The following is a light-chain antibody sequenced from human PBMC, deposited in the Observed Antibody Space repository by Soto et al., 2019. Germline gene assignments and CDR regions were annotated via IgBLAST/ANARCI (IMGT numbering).Light chain of an antibody. J-gene: IGKJ1*01. CDR1: QSISNY. CDR2: AAS. Sequence: DIQMTQSPSSLSASIEDRVTITCRASQSISNYLNWYQQKPGKAPKLLIFAASSLQSGVPSRFSGSGSGTDFTLTISSLQPDDFATYYCQQSYSTPQTFGQGTKVDIK. V-gene: IGKV1-39*01. CDR3: QQSYSTPQT.